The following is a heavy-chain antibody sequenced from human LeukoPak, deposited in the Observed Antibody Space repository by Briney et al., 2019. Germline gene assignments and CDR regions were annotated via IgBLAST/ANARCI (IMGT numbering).Heavy chain of an antibody. V-gene: IGHV3-7*03. CDR2: IKRDGSEK. CDR3: TRDKSCSSTSCQKYYFDY. Sequence: GGSLRLSCAAPGFTFSSYWISWVRQAPGKGLEWVANIKRDGSEKYYVDSVKGRFTISRDNAKNSRYLRMNSLRAEDTAIYYCTRDKSCSSTSCQKYYFDYWGQGTLVTVSS. CDR1: GFTFSSYW. J-gene: IGHJ4*02. D-gene: IGHD2-2*01.